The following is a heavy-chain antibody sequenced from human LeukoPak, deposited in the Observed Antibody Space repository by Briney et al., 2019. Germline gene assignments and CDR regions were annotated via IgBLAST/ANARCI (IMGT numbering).Heavy chain of an antibody. Sequence: SETLSLTCTVSGGSISSSSYYWGWIRQPPGKGLEWIGSTYYSGSTYYNPSLKSRVTISVDTSKNQFSLKLSSVTATDTAVYYCARHLPSVIALNWFDPWGQGTLVTVSS. V-gene: IGHV4-39*01. CDR2: TYYSGST. J-gene: IGHJ5*02. CDR3: ARHLPSVIALNWFDP. CDR1: GGSISSSSYY. D-gene: IGHD4-11*01.